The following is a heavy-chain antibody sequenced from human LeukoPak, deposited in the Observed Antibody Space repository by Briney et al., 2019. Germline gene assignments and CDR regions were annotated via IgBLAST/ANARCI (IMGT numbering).Heavy chain of an antibody. Sequence: SETLSLTCAVSGGSISSGGYSWSWIRQPAGKGLEWIGRIYTSGSTNYNPSLKSRVTISVDTSKNQFSLKLSSVTAADTAVYYCARVGGSGWYYDYWGQGTLVTVSS. CDR2: IYTSGST. V-gene: IGHV4-61*02. J-gene: IGHJ4*02. CDR3: ARVGGSGWYYDY. D-gene: IGHD6-19*01. CDR1: GGSISSGGYS.